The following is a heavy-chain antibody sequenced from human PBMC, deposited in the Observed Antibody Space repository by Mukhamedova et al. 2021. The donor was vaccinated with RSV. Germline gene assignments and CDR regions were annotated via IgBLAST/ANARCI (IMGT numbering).Heavy chain of an antibody. CDR2: YVSGST. V-gene: IGHV4-61*02. CDR3: ARESGVRFGGVFLG. Sequence: YVSGSTNYNPSLQSRVTVSVDTSKNQFSLQRTPVTAADTTVYYCARESGVRFGGVFLGWGKGTLVTVSS. D-gene: IGHD3-16*01. J-gene: IGHJ4*02.